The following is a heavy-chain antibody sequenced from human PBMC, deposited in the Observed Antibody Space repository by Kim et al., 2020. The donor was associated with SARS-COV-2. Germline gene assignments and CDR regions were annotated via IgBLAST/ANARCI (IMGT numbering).Heavy chain of an antibody. CDR2: IGGGGVNT. CDR3: AKGISAGGTPLYNYCYCMDV. Sequence: GGSLRLSCAASGFTFSNYAMSWVRQAPGKGLEWVSSIGGGGVNTYSADSVKGRFTISRDNSKNTLYLQMNSLRGEDTAGNYCAKGISAGGTPLYNYCYCMDVWGQGTTVTVSS. D-gene: IGHD6-13*01. V-gene: IGHV3-23*01. J-gene: IGHJ6*02. CDR1: GFTFSNYA.